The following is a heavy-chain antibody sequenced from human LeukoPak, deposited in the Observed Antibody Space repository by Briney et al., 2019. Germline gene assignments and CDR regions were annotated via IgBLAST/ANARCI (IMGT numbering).Heavy chain of an antibody. CDR1: EYTYTSSD. Sequence: ALVKVSGNPSEYTYTSSDMNSVRQATRQGLECRTWMNFYSGNTVYERTLKARVTITRNTSISSAYMELSSLRSEDTAVYYCVRGRYYYDSGSFYTAFDIWGQGTMVTVSS. CDR2: MNFYSGNT. J-gene: IGHJ3*02. D-gene: IGHD3-10*01. V-gene: IGHV1-8*01. CDR3: VRGRYYYDSGSFYTAFDI.